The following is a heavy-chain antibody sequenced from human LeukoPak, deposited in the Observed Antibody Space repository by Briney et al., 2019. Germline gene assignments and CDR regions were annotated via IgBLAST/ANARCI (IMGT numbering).Heavy chain of an antibody. CDR1: GGSSSGYY. CDR3: ARGKYSSPAYYYYYYMDV. D-gene: IGHD6-6*01. V-gene: IGHV4-34*01. J-gene: IGHJ6*03. Sequence: PSETLSLTCAVYGGSSSGYYWSWIRQPPGKGLEWIGEINHSGSTNYNPSLKSRVTISVDTSKNQFSLKLSSVTAADTAVYYCARGKYSSPAYYYYYYMDVWGKGPTVTVSS. CDR2: INHSGST.